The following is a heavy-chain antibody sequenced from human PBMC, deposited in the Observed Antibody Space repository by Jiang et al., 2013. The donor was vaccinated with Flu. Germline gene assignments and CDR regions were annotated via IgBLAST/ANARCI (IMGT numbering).Heavy chain of an antibody. V-gene: IGHV1-46*01. CDR3: AREFIEATGPNWFDP. D-gene: IGHD5-12*01. CDR2: XNPSRGTT. Sequence: RASGYTFINYHLYWVRQAPGQGLEWMGMXNPSRGTTRYAQKFQDRVTMTRDTSASTVYMELSSLRSEDTAVYYCAREFIEATGPNWFDPWGQGTLVAVSS. J-gene: IGHJ5*02. CDR1: GYTFINYH.